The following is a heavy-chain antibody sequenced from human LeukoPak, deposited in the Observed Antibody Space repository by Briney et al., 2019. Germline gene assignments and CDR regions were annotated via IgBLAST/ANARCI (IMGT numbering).Heavy chain of an antibody. CDR1: GFTFGSYA. Sequence: GGSLRLSCAVSGFTFGSYAMSWVRQAPGKGLEWVSAISGSGGSTYYADSVKGRFTISRDNSKNTLYLQMNSLRAEDTAVYYCANNIVPAAYHDAFDIWGQGTMVTVSS. CDR2: ISGSGGST. D-gene: IGHD2-2*01. J-gene: IGHJ3*02. V-gene: IGHV3-23*01. CDR3: ANNIVPAAYHDAFDI.